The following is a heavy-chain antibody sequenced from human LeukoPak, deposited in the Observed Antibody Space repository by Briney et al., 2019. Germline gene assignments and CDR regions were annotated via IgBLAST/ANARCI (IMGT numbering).Heavy chain of an antibody. J-gene: IGHJ4*02. CDR2: TYYRSKWYN. CDR1: GDSVSSNSAT. V-gene: IGHV6-1*01. Sequence: SQTLSLTCAISGDSVSSNSATWNWIRQSPSRGLEWLGRTYYRSKWYNDYVLSVKSRITINPDTSKNQFSLHLNSVTPEDTAVYYCARDLAGFGGYSYGMVDYWGQGTLVTVSS. D-gene: IGHD5-18*01. CDR3: ARDLAGFGGYSYGMVDY.